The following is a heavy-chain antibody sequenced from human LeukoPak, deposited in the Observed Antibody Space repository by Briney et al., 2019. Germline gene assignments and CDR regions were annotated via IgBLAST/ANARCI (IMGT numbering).Heavy chain of an antibody. V-gene: IGHV3-23*01. CDR3: AKLAGYCSGGSCYPKFDY. CDR1: GFTFSSYG. D-gene: IGHD2-15*01. Sequence: GGSLRLSCAASGFTFSSYGMSWVRQAPGKGLEWVSAISGSGGSTYYADSVKGRFTISRDNSKNTLYLQMNSLRAEDTAVYYCAKLAGYCSGGSCYPKFDYWGQGTLVTVSS. J-gene: IGHJ4*02. CDR2: ISGSGGST.